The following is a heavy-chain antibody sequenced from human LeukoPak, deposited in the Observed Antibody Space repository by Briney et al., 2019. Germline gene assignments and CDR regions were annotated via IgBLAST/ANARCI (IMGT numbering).Heavy chain of an antibody. V-gene: IGHV1-18*01. CDR2: ISAYNGNT. Sequence: ASVKVSCKASGYTFTSYGISWVRQAPGQGLEWVGWISAYNGNTNYAQKLQGRVTMTTDTSTSTAYMELRSLRSDDTAVYYCARDLLRAYYDILTGLPEAFDIWGQGTMVTVSS. CDR1: GYTFTSYG. D-gene: IGHD3-9*01. CDR3: ARDLLRAYYDILTGLPEAFDI. J-gene: IGHJ3*02.